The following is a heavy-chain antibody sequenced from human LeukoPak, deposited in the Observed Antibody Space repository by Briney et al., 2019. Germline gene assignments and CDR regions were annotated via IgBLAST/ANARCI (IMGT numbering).Heavy chain of an antibody. J-gene: IGHJ4*02. CDR2: IYYSGST. CDR3: ARVATQTGIDY. V-gene: IGHV4-30-4*02. CDR1: GGSISSGDYY. Sequence: PSETLSLTCTVSGGSISSGDYYWSWIRQPPGKGLEWIGYIYYSGSTYYNPSLKSRITISVDTSKNQFSLKLSSVTAADTAVYYCARVATQTGIDYWGQGTLVTVSS. D-gene: IGHD1-14*01.